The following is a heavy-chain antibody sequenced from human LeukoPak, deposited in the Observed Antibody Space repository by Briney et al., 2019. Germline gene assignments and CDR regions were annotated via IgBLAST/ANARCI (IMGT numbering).Heavy chain of an antibody. CDR2: IIPIFGIA. D-gene: IGHD5-24*01. V-gene: IGHV1-69*04. Sequence: ASVKVSCKAPGGTFSSYAISWVRQAPGQGLEWMGRIIPIFGIANYAQKFQGRVTITADKSTSTAYMELSSLRSEDTAVYYCARDLQLLLDYWGQGTLVTVSS. CDR1: GGTFSSYA. CDR3: ARDLQLLLDY. J-gene: IGHJ4*02.